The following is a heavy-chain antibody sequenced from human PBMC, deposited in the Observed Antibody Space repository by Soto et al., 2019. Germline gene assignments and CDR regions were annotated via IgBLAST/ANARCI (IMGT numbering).Heavy chain of an antibody. V-gene: IGHV3-23*01. CDR1: GFTFSNYA. CDR3: AKGLDYGVEY. Sequence: EVQLLESGGGLVQPGGSLRLSCAASGFTFSNYAMTWVRQAPGKGLEWISTISSSGGATYYADSVKGRFTISRDSSKSTLFLQMHSRRAEDTALYYCAKGLDYGVEYWGQGTLVTVSS. D-gene: IGHD4-17*01. J-gene: IGHJ4*02. CDR2: ISSSGGAT.